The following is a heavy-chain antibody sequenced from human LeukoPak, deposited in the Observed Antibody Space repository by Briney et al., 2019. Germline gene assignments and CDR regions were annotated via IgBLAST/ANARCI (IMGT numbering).Heavy chain of an antibody. J-gene: IGHJ5*02. CDR3: AREPFDP. Sequence: YXXWXRXXXXKGLEWIGSIYRSGSTYYNPSLKSRVTISVDTSKNQFSLKLGSVTAADTAVYYCAREPFDPWGQGTLVTVSS. CDR1: Y. CDR2: IYRSGST. V-gene: IGHV4-38-2*02.